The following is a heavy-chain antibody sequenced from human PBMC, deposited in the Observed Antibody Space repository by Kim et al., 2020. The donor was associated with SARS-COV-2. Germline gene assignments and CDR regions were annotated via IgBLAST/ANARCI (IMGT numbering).Heavy chain of an antibody. D-gene: IGHD6-19*01. V-gene: IGHV4-34*01. CDR1: GGSFSGYY. CDR3: ARWATRRTGPRVAGKPEAYYYYYYGMDV. J-gene: IGHJ6*02. CDR2: INHSGST. Sequence: SETLSLTCAVYGGSFSGYYWSWIRKPPGKGLEWIGEINHSGSTNYNQSLKSRVTISVDTAKNQFSLKLSSVTAADPAVYYCARWATRRTGPRVAGKPEAYYYYYYGMDVWGQGTTVTVSS.